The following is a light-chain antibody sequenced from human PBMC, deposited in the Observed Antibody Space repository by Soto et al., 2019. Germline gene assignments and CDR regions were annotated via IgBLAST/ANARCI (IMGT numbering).Light chain of an antibody. V-gene: IGKV3-11*01. J-gene: IGKJ1*01. Sequence: EIVLTQSPATLSLSPGERATLSCRASQSISSSLAWYQQKPGQAPRLLIYDASSRATGFPARFSGSGSGTDFPLTFGTLEPGVFEVYYCQRRSEGPRPSGKGTKV. CDR3: QRRSEGPRP. CDR1: QSISSS. CDR2: DAS.